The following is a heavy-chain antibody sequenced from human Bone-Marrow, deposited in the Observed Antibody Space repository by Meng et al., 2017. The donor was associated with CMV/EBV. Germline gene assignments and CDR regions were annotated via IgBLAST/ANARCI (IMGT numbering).Heavy chain of an antibody. J-gene: IGHJ6*02. D-gene: IGHD2-8*01. CDR3: ARLGSCTTGVCFASFYYGMDV. V-gene: IGHV3-66*02. CDR2: IDVGGST. CDR1: ELTDSSNY. Sequence: GESPKISCEASELTDSSNYMSWVRQAPGKGLEWVSAIDVGGSTYYADSVKGRFTISRDNRKNTVRLQMNSLRGEDTAVYYCARLGSCTTGVCFASFYYGMDVWGQGTTVTVSS.